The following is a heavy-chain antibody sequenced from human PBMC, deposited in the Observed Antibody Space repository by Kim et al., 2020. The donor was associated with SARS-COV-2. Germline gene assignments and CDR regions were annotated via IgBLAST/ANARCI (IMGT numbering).Heavy chain of an antibody. CDR1: GGSISSSSCY. D-gene: IGHD3-16*01. CDR3: ASLAYTRTPDY. Sequence: SETLSLTCTVSGGSISSSSCYWGWIRPPPGMGLEWIGSIYYSGSTYYNPSLKSPVTISADTSKNPFSLKLSSVTAADTAVYYCASLAYTRTPDYWDQGTL. J-gene: IGHJ4*02. V-gene: IGHV4-39*01. CDR2: IYYSGST.